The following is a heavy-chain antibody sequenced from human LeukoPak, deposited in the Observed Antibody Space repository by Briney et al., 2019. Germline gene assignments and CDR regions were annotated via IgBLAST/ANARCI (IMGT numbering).Heavy chain of an antibody. CDR1: GFTFSSYA. J-gene: IGHJ5*02. V-gene: IGHV3-23*01. D-gene: IGHD5-12*01. Sequence: GGSLRLSCAAAGFTFSSYAMSWVREAPGKGLEWVSAISGSGGSTYYADSVKGRFTISRDNSKNTLYLQMNSLRAEDTAVYYCAKDRVATIIWFDPWGQGTLVTVSS. CDR3: AKDRVATIIWFDP. CDR2: ISGSGGST.